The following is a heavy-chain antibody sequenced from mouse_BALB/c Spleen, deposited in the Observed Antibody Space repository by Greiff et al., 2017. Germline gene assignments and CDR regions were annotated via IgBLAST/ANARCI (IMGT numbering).Heavy chain of an antibody. J-gene: IGHJ2*01. D-gene: IGHD2-2*01. V-gene: IGHV5-6-3*01. Sequence: DVKLVESGGGLVQPGGSLKLSCAASGFTFSSYGMSWVRQTPDKRLELVATINSNGGSTYYPDSVKGRFTISRDNAKNTLYLQMSSLKSEDTAMYYCARVYYGSYFDYWGQGTTLTVSS. CDR3: ARVYYGSYFDY. CDR1: GFTFSSYG. CDR2: INSNGGST.